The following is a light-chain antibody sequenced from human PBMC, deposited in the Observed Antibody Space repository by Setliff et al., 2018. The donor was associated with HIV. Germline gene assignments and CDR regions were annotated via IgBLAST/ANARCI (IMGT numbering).Light chain of an antibody. CDR2: DVS. CDR3: SSYTSSSTYV. CDR1: SSDVGGYNY. V-gene: IGLV2-14*01. J-gene: IGLJ1*01. Sequence: QSALTQPASVSGSPGQSITIPCTGTSSDVGGYNYVSWYQQHPGKAPKLMISDVSKRPSGVSSRFSASKSGNTASLTISGLQTEDEADYYCSSYTSSSTYVFGTGTKGTVL.